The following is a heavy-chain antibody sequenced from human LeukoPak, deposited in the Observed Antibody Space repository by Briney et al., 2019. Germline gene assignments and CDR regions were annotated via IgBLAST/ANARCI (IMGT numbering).Heavy chain of an antibody. D-gene: IGHD3-10*01. CDR3: ARDKLEYYYGSS. CDR1: GGTFSSYA. V-gene: IGHV1-69*13. CDR2: IIPIFGTA. Sequence: ASVKVSCKASGGTFSSYAISWVRQAPGQGLEWMGGIIPIFGTANYAQKFQSRVTITADESTSTAYMELSSLRSEDTAVYYCARDKLEYYYGSSWGQGTLVTVSS. J-gene: IGHJ4*02.